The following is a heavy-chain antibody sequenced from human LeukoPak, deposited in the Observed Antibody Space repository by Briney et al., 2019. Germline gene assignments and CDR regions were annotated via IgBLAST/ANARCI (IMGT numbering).Heavy chain of an antibody. Sequence: GGSLRLSCAASGFTFSSYAMSWVRQAPGKGLEWVSVISGSGGSTYYADSVKGRFTISRDNSKNTLYLQMNSLRAEDTAVYYCAKDSSRLYYFDYWGQGTLVTVSS. J-gene: IGHJ4*02. V-gene: IGHV3-23*01. D-gene: IGHD6-13*01. CDR1: GFTFSSYA. CDR3: AKDSSRLYYFDY. CDR2: ISGSGGST.